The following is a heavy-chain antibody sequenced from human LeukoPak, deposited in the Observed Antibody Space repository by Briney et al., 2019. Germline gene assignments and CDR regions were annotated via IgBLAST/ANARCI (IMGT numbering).Heavy chain of an antibody. D-gene: IGHD1-1*01. Sequence: SETLSLTCTVSGGSISSYYWSWTRQPPGKGLEWIGYIYYSGSTNYNPSLKSRVTISVDTSKNQFSLKLSSVTAADTAVYYCARDITPYNLDYWGQGTLVTVSS. V-gene: IGHV4-59*01. CDR1: GGSISSYY. CDR3: ARDITPYNLDY. J-gene: IGHJ4*02. CDR2: IYYSGST.